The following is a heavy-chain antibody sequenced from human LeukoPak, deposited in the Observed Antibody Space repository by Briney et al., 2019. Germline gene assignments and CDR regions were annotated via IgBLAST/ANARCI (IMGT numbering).Heavy chain of an antibody. CDR2: ISYDGSNK. CDR1: GFTFSSYG. D-gene: IGHD3-9*01. V-gene: IGHV3-30*18. Sequence: GGSLRLSCAASGFTFSSYGMHWVRQAPGKGLEWVAVISYDGSNKYYADSVKGRFTISRDNSKNTLYLQMNSLRAEDTAVYYCAKDYRDYDILTGYYITPGYWGQGTLVTVSS. J-gene: IGHJ4*02. CDR3: AKDYRDYDILTGYYITPGY.